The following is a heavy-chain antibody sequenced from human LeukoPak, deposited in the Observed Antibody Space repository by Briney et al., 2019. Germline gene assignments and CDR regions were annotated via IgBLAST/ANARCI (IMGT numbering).Heavy chain of an antibody. CDR2: INPNSGGT. CDR3: ARGSVFRWFGELLFPFDY. V-gene: IGHV1-2*02. Sequence: GASVKVSCKASGYTFTGYYMHWVRQAPGQGLEWMGWINPNSGGTNYAQNFQGRVTMTRDTSISTAYMELSRLRSDDTAVYYCARGSVFRWFGELLFPFDYWGQGTLVTVSS. J-gene: IGHJ4*02. CDR1: GYTFTGYY. D-gene: IGHD3-10*01.